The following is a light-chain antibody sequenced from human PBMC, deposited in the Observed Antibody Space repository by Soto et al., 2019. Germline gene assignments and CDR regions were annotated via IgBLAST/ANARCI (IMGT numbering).Light chain of an antibody. J-gene: IGKJ5*01. CDR3: MQATQFTLT. CDR2: KVS. Sequence: DIELIQTPLSSPVTFGQPASISCRPSQSLFHSDGNTYLSWLQQRLGQPPRLXIYKVSNRLSAVPERFSGSGTGTDCTRKIARVEAEDVGVDYCMQATQFTLTFGQGTRLEIK. CDR1: QSLFHSDGNTY. V-gene: IGKV2-24*01.